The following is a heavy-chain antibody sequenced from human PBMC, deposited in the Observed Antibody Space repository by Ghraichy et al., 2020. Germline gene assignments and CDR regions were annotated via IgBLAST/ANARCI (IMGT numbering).Heavy chain of an antibody. CDR2: ISWNSDNV. CDR1: GFTFDDFA. CDR3: ATGGGSSNWYGGDWFDP. Sequence: LRLSCEASGFTFDDFAMHWVRQTPRKGLEWVSGISWNSDNVGYAASVQGRFIISRDNAKNSLYLQMNSLRPDDTAFYYCATGGGSSNWYGGDWFDPRGQGTQVIVSS. D-gene: IGHD6-13*01. J-gene: IGHJ5*02. V-gene: IGHV3-9*01.